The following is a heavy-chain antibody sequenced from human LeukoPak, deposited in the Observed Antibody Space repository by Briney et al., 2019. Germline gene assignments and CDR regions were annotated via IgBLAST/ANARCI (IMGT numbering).Heavy chain of an antibody. J-gene: IGHJ5*02. Sequence: SETLSLICTVSGGFINNSPYYWTWIRQPPGKGLEWLASISYSGASYRNPSLKSRITISVDNSKNHFSLKLTSVTATDTAVYYCGRHASMDPCDPWGQGNLVTVSS. CDR2: ISYSGAS. V-gene: IGHV4-39*01. D-gene: IGHD6-6*01. CDR3: GRHASMDPCDP. CDR1: GGFINNSPYY.